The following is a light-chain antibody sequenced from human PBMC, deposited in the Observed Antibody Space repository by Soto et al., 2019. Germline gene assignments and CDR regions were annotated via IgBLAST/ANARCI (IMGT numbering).Light chain of an antibody. V-gene: IGKV3-20*01. Sequence: EIVLTQSRGTLYLSPGERANLSCRASQSVSSSYLAWYQQKPGQAPRLLIYGASSRATGIPDRFSGSGSGTDFSLTISRLEPEDFAVYYCQQYGSSLSITFGQGTRLEIK. CDR3: QQYGSSLSIT. CDR2: GAS. J-gene: IGKJ5*01. CDR1: QSVSSSY.